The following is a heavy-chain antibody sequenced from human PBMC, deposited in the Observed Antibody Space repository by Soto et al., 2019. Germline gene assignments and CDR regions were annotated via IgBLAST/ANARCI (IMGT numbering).Heavy chain of an antibody. D-gene: IGHD2-15*01. V-gene: IGHV3-33*01. CDR3: ARDSYVGSRWQLTADY. Sequence: QVQLVESGGVVVQPGGSLRLSCAASGFTFSSYGMHWVRQAPGKGLVWVAVIWYAGSNRYYAESVKGRFTISRDNYKNRMYLQMNSLKAQVTAVYDWARDSYVGSRWQLTADYWGQGSLVAVST. J-gene: IGHJ4*02. CDR1: GFTFSSYG. CDR2: IWYAGSNR.